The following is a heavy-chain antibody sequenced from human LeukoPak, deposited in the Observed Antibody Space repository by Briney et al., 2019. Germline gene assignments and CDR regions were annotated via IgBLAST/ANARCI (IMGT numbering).Heavy chain of an antibody. CDR2: IKSDGSST. V-gene: IGHV3-74*01. J-gene: IGHJ6*03. CDR3: ARAMGAYTSPSGLYYYYYMDV. Sequence: PGGSLRLSCAASGFTFSNYWMHWVRQAPGKGLVWVSRIKSDGSSTSYADSVKGRFTISRDNAKNTLYLQMSSLRAEDTAVYYCARAMGAYTSPSGLYYYYYMDVWGKGTTVTISS. D-gene: IGHD3-16*01. CDR1: GFTFSNYW.